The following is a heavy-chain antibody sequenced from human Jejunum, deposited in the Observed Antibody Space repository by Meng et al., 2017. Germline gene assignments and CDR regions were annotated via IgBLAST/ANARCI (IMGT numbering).Heavy chain of an antibody. CDR1: GYSFTNYW. D-gene: IGHD7-27*01. CDR2: IYPGDSQT. Sequence: GESLKISCEGSGYSFTNYWIGWVRQMPGKGLEWMGLIYPGDSQTRYSPSFRGQVTITADKSISTVYLHWSSLKASDTAMYYCGRALNGDTWLDPWGQGIQVTVSS. V-gene: IGHV5-51*01. CDR3: GRALNGDTWLDP. J-gene: IGHJ5*02.